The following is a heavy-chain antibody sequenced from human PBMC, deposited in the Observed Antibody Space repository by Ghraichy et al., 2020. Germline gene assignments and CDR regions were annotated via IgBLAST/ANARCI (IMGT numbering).Heavy chain of an antibody. Sequence: GGSLRLSCVASGFTFSDYFMNWIRQAPGKGLEWVSYINIGATNIFYADSVKGRFSISRDNTKNTLYLQLNSLRAEDTAVYYCARVLQSSVWYQNIDYWGQGTLVTFSS. V-gene: IGHV3-11*01. CDR3: ARVLQSSVWYQNIDY. CDR2: INIGATNI. D-gene: IGHD6-19*01. J-gene: IGHJ4*02. CDR1: GFTFSDYF.